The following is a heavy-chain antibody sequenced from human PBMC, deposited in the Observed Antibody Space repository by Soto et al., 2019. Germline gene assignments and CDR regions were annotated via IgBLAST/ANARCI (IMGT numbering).Heavy chain of an antibody. D-gene: IGHD1-20*01. CDR3: ARGGNWNLDY. CDR1: GGSISSYY. V-gene: IGHV4-59*01. Sequence: QVQLQESGPGLVKPSETLSLTCTVSGGSISSYYWSWIRQPPGKGLEWIGYIYYSVSTNSNPSLKTRVTISVDTSKNQFSLKLSSVTAADTAVYCCARGGNWNLDYWGQGTLVTVSS. CDR2: IYYSVST. J-gene: IGHJ4*02.